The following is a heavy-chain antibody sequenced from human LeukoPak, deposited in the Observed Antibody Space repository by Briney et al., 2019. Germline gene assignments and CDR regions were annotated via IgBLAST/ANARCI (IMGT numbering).Heavy chain of an antibody. D-gene: IGHD6-13*01. Sequence: GGSLRLSCAASGFTVSDNYMSWVRQARGKALEWVLVMYSGGDTYYADSVKGRFTFSRDISKNTLYLQMNGLRTEDTAMYYCARDAPQVPAAGVLASWGQGTLVTVSS. CDR3: ARDAPQVPAAGVLAS. CDR1: GFTVSDNY. V-gene: IGHV3-53*01. J-gene: IGHJ5*02. CDR2: MYSGGDT.